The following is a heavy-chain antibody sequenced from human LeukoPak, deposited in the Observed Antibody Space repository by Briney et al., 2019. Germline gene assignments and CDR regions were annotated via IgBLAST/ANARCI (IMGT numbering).Heavy chain of an antibody. D-gene: IGHD3-22*01. V-gene: IGHV3-74*01. CDR3: AREQGYYDSSGFWVDAFDI. Sequence: PGGSLRLSCAASGFTFSSYWMHWVRQAPGKGLVWVSRINSDGSSTSYEDSVKGRFTISRDNAKNTLYLQMNSLRAEDTAVYYCAREQGYYDSSGFWVDAFDIWGQGTMVTVSS. CDR1: GFTFSSYW. CDR2: INSDGSST. J-gene: IGHJ3*02.